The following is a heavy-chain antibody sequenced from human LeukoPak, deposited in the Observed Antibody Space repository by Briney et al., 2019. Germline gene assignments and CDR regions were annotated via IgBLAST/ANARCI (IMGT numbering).Heavy chain of an antibody. CDR2: ISGSGGST. D-gene: IGHD3-3*01. J-gene: IGHJ6*03. CDR1: GFTFSSYA. CDR3: AKAIFGVNLIGDYYYYMDV. Sequence: GGSLRLSCAASGFTFSSYAMSWVRQAPGKGLEWVSAISGSGGSTYYADSVKGRFTISRDNSKNTLYLQMNSLRAEDTAVYYCAKAIFGVNLIGDYYYYMDVWGKGTTVTVSS. V-gene: IGHV3-23*01.